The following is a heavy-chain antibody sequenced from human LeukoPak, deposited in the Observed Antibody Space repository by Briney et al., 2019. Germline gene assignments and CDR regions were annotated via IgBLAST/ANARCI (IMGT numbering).Heavy chain of an antibody. CDR1: GFTFSNYA. D-gene: IGHD2-2*01. V-gene: IGHV3-30*01. CDR3: ARRPPASVMDV. CDR2: VSYDGSNK. J-gene: IGHJ6*02. Sequence: GGSLRLSCAASGFTFSNYAMHWVRQAPGRGLEWVAVVSYDGSNKYYAGSVKGRFTISRDNSQNTLYLQMDSLRGEDTALYYCARRPPASVMDVWGQGTTVTVSS.